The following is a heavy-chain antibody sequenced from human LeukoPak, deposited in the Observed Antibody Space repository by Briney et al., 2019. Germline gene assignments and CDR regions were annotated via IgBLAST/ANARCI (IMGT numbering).Heavy chain of an antibody. V-gene: IGHV3-48*04. J-gene: IGHJ4*02. CDR2: ISSSSSTI. CDR1: GFTFSSYS. CDR3: ARDLKGNHDYGDY. Sequence: GGSLRLSCAASGFTFSSYSMSWVRQAPGKGLEWVSYISSSSSTIYYADSVKGRFTISRDNAKNSLYLQMNSLRAEDTAVYYCARDLKGNHDYGDYWGQGTLVTVSS.